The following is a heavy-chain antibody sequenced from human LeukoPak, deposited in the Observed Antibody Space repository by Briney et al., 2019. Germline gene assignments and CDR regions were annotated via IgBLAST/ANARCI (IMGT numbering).Heavy chain of an antibody. V-gene: IGHV1-2*02. CDR2: INPNSGGT. CDR1: GYTFTCYY. D-gene: IGHD2-2*01. Sequence: ASVKVSCKASGYTFTCYYMHWVRQAPGQGLEWMGWINPNSGGTNYAQKFQGRVTRTRDTPISTAYMELSRLRSDDTAVYYCARPACSSTSSYYSPPHMDVWGQGTTVTVSS. CDR3: ARPACSSTSSYYSPPHMDV. J-gene: IGHJ6*02.